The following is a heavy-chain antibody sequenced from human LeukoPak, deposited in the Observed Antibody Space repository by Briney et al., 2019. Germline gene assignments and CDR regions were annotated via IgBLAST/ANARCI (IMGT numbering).Heavy chain of an antibody. Sequence: GSLRLSCAASGFTFSNYWMHWVRQAPGKGLVWVSRINSDGSSTSYADSVKGRFTISRDNAKNTLYPQMNSLRAEDTAVYYCARVSSGSYFGYYYYYMDVWGKGTTVTVSS. V-gene: IGHV3-74*01. CDR2: INSDGSST. J-gene: IGHJ6*03. CDR3: ARVSSGSYFGYYYYYMDV. D-gene: IGHD1-26*01. CDR1: GFTFSNYW.